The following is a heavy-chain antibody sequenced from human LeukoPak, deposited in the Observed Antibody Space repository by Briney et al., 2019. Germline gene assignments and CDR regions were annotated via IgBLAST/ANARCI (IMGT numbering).Heavy chain of an antibody. CDR1: SYSINSNYY. J-gene: IGHJ4*02. Sequence: SETLSLTCSVSSYSINSNYYWGWIRQSPGKGLEWIGSIYHTGSTYYNPSLKSRVTISVDTSKNQFSLRLSSVTAADTAVYYCARGQKYRSGYTVTELGSGYFDYWGQGTLVTVSS. D-gene: IGHD5-18*01. CDR2: IYHTGST. CDR3: ARGQKYRSGYTVTELGSGYFDY. V-gene: IGHV4-38-2*02.